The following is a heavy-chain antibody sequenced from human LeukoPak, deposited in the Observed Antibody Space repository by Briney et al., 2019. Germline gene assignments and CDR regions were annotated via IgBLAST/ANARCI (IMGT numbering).Heavy chain of an antibody. Sequence: GGSLRLSCAASGFTFSNAWMSWVRQAPGKGLEWVAIIKKDGSEKYYVDSVKGRFTISRDNAKTSLYLQMNSLRAEDTAVYYCARDLSGVTGYTYGRGIDYWGQGTLVTVSS. CDR3: ARDLSGVTGYTYGRGIDY. CDR2: IKKDGSEK. D-gene: IGHD5-18*01. V-gene: IGHV3-7*01. J-gene: IGHJ4*02. CDR1: GFTFSNAW.